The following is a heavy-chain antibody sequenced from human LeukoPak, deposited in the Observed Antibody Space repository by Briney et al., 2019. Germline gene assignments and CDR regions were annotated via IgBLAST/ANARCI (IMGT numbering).Heavy chain of an antibody. V-gene: IGHV3-20*04. CDR2: INWNGNYI. D-gene: IGHD2-15*01. J-gene: IGHJ6*03. Sequence: GGSLRLSCAASGFTFDDYDMSWVRQAPGKGLEWVSNINWNGNYIGYAESVKGRFTISRDNAKNSLYLQMNSLRAEDTAVYYCARDAADIVVVVAATPYEGYYYYMDVWGKGTTVTISS. CDR3: ARDAADIVVVVAATPYEGYYYYMDV. CDR1: GFTFDDYD.